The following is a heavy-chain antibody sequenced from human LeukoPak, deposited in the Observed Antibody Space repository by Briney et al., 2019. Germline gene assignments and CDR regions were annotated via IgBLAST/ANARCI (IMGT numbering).Heavy chain of an antibody. CDR3: AQGGYFAFDM. D-gene: IGHD2-15*01. CDR2: TSRRGPT. CDR1: GFSLSAYD. V-gene: IGHV3-23*01. J-gene: IGHJ3*02. Sequence: PGGSLRLSCAASGFSLSAYDMQWVRQAPGKGLEWVSGTSRRGPTYYTDCVKGRFTISRDNSKNILYLQMDSLRADDTAVYYCAQGGYFAFDMWGQGKKVTVSS.